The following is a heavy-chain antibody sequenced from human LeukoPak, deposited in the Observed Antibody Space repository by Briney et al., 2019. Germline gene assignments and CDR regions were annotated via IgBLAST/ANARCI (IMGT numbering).Heavy chain of an antibody. V-gene: IGHV6-1*01. CDR1: GDSVSSNSAA. CDR3: ARDLGGSSWHGSYYFDY. J-gene: IGHJ4*02. Sequence: SQTLSLTCAISGDSVSSNSAAWNWIRQSPSRGLEWLGRTYYRSKWYNDYAVSVKSRITINPDTSKNQFSLQLNSVTPEDTAVYYCARDLGGSSWHGSYYFDYWGQGTLVTVSS. D-gene: IGHD6-13*01. CDR2: TYYRSKWYN.